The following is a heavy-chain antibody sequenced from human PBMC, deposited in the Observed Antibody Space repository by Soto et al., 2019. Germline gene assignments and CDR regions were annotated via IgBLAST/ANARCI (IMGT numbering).Heavy chain of an antibody. J-gene: IGHJ3*01. CDR3: VSSRSAIYGDSFDV. CDR2: IYDSGST. V-gene: IGHV4-59*03. D-gene: IGHD2-2*01. CDR1: GGSISSYF. Sequence: VQLQESGPGLVKPSETLSLTCSVSGGSISSYFRNWIRQPPGKGLEWIGCIYDSGSTNYNPSLKSRVTILLDTSKNQFSLKLSSVTAADTAVYYCVSSRSAIYGDSFDVWGQGTMVTVSS.